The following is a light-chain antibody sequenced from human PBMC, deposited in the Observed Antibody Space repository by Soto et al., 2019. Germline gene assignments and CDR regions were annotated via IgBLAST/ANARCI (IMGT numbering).Light chain of an antibody. CDR1: QSISNW. CDR3: QKYNSYS. Sequence: DIQVTQYPYSLSASVGDRFTIICRASQSISNWWAWYQQKPGTAPKVLNYHASNLQSGVSSRFSGSGSGTEFTLTICRLQRGEFATYYCQKYNSYSFCQVAKV. V-gene: IGKV1-5*02. J-gene: IGKJ1*01. CDR2: HAS.